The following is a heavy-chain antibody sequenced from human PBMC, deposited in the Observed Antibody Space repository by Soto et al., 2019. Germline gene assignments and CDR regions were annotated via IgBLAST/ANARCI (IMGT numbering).Heavy chain of an antibody. CDR1: GYTFTSHY. CDR2: INPCDGST. CDR3: AKDRYDFWSGYPSSDYYYGMDV. D-gene: IGHD3-3*01. Sequence: VASVKVSCKASGYTFTSHYMHWVGQAPGQGLEWMGIINPCDGSTIYPQEFQVRVTMTRDTSTSTVYMELTSLRSDDTAVYYCAKDRYDFWSGYPSSDYYYGMDVWGQGTTVTVSS. V-gene: IGHV1-46*01. J-gene: IGHJ6*02.